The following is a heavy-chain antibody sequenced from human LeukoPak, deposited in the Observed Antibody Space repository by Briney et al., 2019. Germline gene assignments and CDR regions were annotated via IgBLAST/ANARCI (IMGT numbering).Heavy chain of an antibody. CDR1: GFTFSSYA. CDR3: VGPIAAAGYNWFDP. J-gene: IGHJ5*02. Sequence: PGGSLRLSCAASGFTFSSYAMSWVRQAPGKGLEWVSAISGSGGSTYYADSVKGRFTISRDNSKNTLYLQMNSLRAEDTAVYYCVGPIAAAGYNWFDPWGQGTLVTVSS. D-gene: IGHD6-13*01. CDR2: ISGSGGST. V-gene: IGHV3-23*01.